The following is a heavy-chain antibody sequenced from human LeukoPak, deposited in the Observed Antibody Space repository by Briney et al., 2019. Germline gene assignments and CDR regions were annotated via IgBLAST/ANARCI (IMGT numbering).Heavy chain of an antibody. D-gene: IGHD3-22*01. J-gene: IGHJ4*02. CDR3: ARGIRYYYYDSSGYYNLVYYFDY. CDR1: GYTFTGYY. CDR2: MNPNSGNT. Sequence: GSVKVSCKASGYTFTGYYMHWVRQAPGQGLEWMGWMNPNSGNTSYAQKFQGRVTMTRNTSISTAYMELSSLRSEDTAVYYCARGIRYYYYDSSGYYNLVYYFDYWGQGTLVTVSS. V-gene: IGHV1-8*02.